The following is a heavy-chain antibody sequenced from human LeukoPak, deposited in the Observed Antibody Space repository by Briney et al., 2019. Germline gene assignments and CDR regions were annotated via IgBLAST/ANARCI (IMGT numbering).Heavy chain of an antibody. CDR3: VSSTGQQFIPYDY. CDR1: GINVTTNY. V-gene: IGHV3-66*02. CDR2: IYGDNAA. D-gene: IGHD6-13*01. Sequence: PGGSLRLSCAASGINVTTNYMTWIRQASGKGLEWVSLIYGDNAAYYAESVRGRFIISRDNLKNTLFLQMNSLRPEDTALYYCVSSTGQQFIPYDYWGHGTHVTVSS. J-gene: IGHJ4*01.